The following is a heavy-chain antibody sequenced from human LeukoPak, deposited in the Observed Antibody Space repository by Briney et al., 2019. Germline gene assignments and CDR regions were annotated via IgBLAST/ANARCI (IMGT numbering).Heavy chain of an antibody. J-gene: IGHJ6*03. Sequence: AASVKVSCKASGGTFSSYAISWVRQAPGQGLEWMGGIIPIFGTANYAQKFQGRVTITADKSTSTAYMELSSLRSEDTAVYYCARGAPYGSGSYPHYYYMDVWGKGTTVTVSS. CDR3: ARGAPYGSGSYPHYYYMDV. CDR2: IIPIFGTA. CDR1: GGTFSSYA. V-gene: IGHV1-69*06. D-gene: IGHD3-10*01.